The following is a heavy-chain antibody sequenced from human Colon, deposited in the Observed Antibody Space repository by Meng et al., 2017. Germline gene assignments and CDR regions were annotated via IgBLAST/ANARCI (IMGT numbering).Heavy chain of an antibody. J-gene: IGHJ4*02. Sequence: GGSLRLSCAASGFTFSSYSMNWVRQAPGKGLEWVSSISSSSSYIYYADSVKGRFTISRDNAKNSLYLQMNSLRAEDTAVYYCARVGVEMATIRGLLIAYWGQGTLVTVSS. CDR3: ARVGVEMATIRGLLIAY. D-gene: IGHD5-24*01. CDR2: ISSSSSYI. CDR1: GFTFSSYS. V-gene: IGHV3-21*01.